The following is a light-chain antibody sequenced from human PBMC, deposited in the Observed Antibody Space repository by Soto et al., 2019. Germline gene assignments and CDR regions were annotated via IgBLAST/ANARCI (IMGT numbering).Light chain of an antibody. V-gene: IGLV1-44*01. J-gene: IGLJ1*01. Sequence: QSVLTQPPSASGTPGQRVTISCSGSSSNIGSNTVNWYQQLPGTAPKLLIYSNNQRPSGVPDRFSGSKSGTSASLAISGLQSEDEADYYCAAWDDSLNCRDVFGTGTKLTVL. CDR2: SNN. CDR3: AAWDDSLNCRDV. CDR1: SSNIGSNT.